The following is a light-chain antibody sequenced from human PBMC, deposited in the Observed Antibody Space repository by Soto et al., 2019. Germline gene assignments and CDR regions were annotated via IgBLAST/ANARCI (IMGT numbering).Light chain of an antibody. CDR3: QQYDSSPIT. CDR2: GAS. Sequence: EIVLTQSPGTLSLSPGERAILSYRASQSVSSSYLAWYQQKPGQAPSLLIYGASRRATGIPDRFSGSGSGTDFTLTISRLEPEDFAVYYCQQYDSSPITFGQGTRLEIK. J-gene: IGKJ5*01. V-gene: IGKV3-20*01. CDR1: QSVSSSY.